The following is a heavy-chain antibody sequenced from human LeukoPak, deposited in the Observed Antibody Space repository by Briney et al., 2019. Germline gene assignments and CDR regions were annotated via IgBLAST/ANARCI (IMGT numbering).Heavy chain of an antibody. CDR1: GYSFTSYW. J-gene: IGHJ6*03. CDR2: IYPGDSDT. CDR3: ARLGVIPAATPDYYYYMDV. D-gene: IGHD2-2*01. V-gene: IGHV5-51*01. Sequence: GESLKISCKGSGYSFTSYWIGWVRQMPGNGLEWMGIIYPGDSDTRYSPSFQGQVTISADKSISTAYLQWSSLKASDTAMYHCARLGVIPAATPDYYYYMDVWGKGTTVTVSS.